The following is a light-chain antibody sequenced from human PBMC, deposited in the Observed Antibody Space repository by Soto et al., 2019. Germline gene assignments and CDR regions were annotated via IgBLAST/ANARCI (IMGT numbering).Light chain of an antibody. CDR3: QQYYTHWT. V-gene: IGKV1-5*03. J-gene: IGKJ1*01. CDR2: KAS. CDR1: QSISSS. Sequence: DIQMTQSPSTLSASVGDRVTITCRASQSISSSLAWYQQKPGKAPKLLIYKASTLETGVPSRFSGSGSGTEFTLTISSLQPDDFAIYYCQQYYTHWTFGQGTKVEIK.